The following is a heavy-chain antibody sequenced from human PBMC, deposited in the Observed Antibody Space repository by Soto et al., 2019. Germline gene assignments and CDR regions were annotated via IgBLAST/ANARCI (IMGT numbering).Heavy chain of an antibody. Sequence: QVQLVQSGAEVKKPGASVKVSCKTSGYTFTYYGISWVRQAPGQGLEWMGWISSYNGNTNYAQNLRGRVTMTTDTSTSKGYIGLRSLRSDDTAVYYCARGLRDVFTGYINPDYWGQGTLVTVSS. V-gene: IGHV1-18*01. CDR3: ARGLRDVFTGYINPDY. J-gene: IGHJ4*02. CDR2: ISSYNGNT. CDR1: GYTFTYYG. D-gene: IGHD3-9*01.